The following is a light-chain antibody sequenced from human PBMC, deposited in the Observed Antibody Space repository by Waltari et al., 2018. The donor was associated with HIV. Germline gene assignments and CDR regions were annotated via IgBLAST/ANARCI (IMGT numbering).Light chain of an antibody. J-gene: IGLJ3*02. Sequence: QSVLTQPPSASGPPGQGATISCSGSSSNTGSNYVYWYQHLPGTAPKLLIYKNKQRPSGVPDRVSCSKSGTSASLAISGLRSEDEADYYWAAWDASLSAWVFGGGTKLTVL. CDR3: AAWDASLSAWV. CDR2: KNK. CDR1: SSNTGSNY. V-gene: IGLV1-47*01.